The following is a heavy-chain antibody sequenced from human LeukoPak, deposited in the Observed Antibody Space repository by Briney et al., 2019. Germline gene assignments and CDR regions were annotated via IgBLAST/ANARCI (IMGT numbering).Heavy chain of an antibody. V-gene: IGHV3-30-3*01. J-gene: IGHJ5*02. CDR2: ISYDGSNK. CDR1: GFTFSSYA. D-gene: IGHD2-21*01. CDR3: ATVSNRWAYRPFDP. Sequence: PGRSLRLSCEAYGFTFSSYAMHWVRQAPGKGLEWVAVISYDGSNKYYADSVKGRFTISRDNSKNTLYLKMNSQRAEDTAVYYCATVSNRWAYRPFDPWGQGTLVTVSS.